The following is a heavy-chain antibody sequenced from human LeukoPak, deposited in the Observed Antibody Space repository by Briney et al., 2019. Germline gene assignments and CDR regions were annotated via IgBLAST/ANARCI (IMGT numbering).Heavy chain of an antibody. J-gene: IGHJ3*02. Sequence: SETLSLICTVSGGSISSYYWSWIRQPAGKGLEWIGRIYTSGSTNYNPSLKSRVTMSVDTSKNQFSLKLSSVTAADTAVYYCAREGVGAKVNAFDIWGQGTMVTVSS. V-gene: IGHV4-4*07. D-gene: IGHD1-26*01. CDR1: GGSISSYY. CDR2: IYTSGST. CDR3: AREGVGAKVNAFDI.